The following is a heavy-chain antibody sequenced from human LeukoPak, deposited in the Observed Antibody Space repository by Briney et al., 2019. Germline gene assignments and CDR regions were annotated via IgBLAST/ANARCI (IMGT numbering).Heavy chain of an antibody. J-gene: IGHJ4*02. D-gene: IGHD3-10*01. V-gene: IGHV1-46*01. CDR3: ARDRLDHYYGSGSPNYYFDY. Sequence: ASVKVSCKASGYTFTSYYMHWVRQAPGQGLEWMGIINPSGGSTSYAQKFQDRVTMTRDTSTSTVYMELSSLRSEDTAVYYCARDRLDHYYGSGSPNYYFDYWGQGTLVTVSS. CDR1: GYTFTSYY. CDR2: INPSGGST.